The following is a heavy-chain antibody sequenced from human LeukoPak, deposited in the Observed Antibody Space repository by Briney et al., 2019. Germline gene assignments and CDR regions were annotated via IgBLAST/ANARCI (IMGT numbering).Heavy chain of an antibody. CDR2: IHPNSGGT. D-gene: IGHD3-10*02. V-gene: IGHV1-2*02. CDR3: ARVPLTLSPGSDY. J-gene: IGHJ4*02. CDR1: GFSFTDYY. Sequence: GASVKVSCKASGFSFTDYYIHWVRRAPGQGLEWMGWIHPNSGGTNYAQNFQGRVTMTGGTSITTTYMELGRLTSDDTAMYYCARVPLTLSPGSDYWGQGTLVTVSS.